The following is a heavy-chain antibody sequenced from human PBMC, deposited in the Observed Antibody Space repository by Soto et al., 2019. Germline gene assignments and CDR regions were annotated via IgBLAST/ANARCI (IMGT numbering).Heavy chain of an antibody. CDR1: GGSITDYY. CDR2: GYHSVSI. V-gene: IGHV4-59*01. CDR3: ARAFAGFGAYWYFDL. Sequence: SETLSLTCTVSGGSITDYYWSWIRQPPGKALEWIGYGYHSVSIHYNPSLKTRVTISVDTSENQFSLRLSSVTAADTAVYYCARAFAGFGAYWYFDLWGRGALVTVSS. J-gene: IGHJ2*01. D-gene: IGHD3-16*01.